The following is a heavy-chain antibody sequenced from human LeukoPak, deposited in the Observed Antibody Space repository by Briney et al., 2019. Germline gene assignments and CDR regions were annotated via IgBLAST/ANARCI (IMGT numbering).Heavy chain of an antibody. CDR3: ARDSSSWFDP. CDR2: IWYDGSNK. Sequence: PGRSLRLSCAASGFTFSSYGMHWVRQAPGKGLEWVAVIWYDGSNKYYADSVKGRFTISRDNSKNKLYLQMNSLRAEDTAVYYCARDSSSWFDPWGQGTLVTVSS. CDR1: GFTFSSYG. J-gene: IGHJ5*02. V-gene: IGHV3-33*01.